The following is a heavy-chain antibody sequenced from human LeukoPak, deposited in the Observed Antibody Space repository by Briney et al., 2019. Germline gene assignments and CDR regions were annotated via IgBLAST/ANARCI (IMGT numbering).Heavy chain of an antibody. CDR2: IIPIFGTA. Sequence: SVKVSCKASGYTFTGYYMHWVRQAPGQGLEWMGGIIPIFGTANYAQKFQGRVTITTDESTSTAYMELSSLRSEDTAVYYCASRSVGHDAIPAAMYHWFDPWGQGTLVTVSS. V-gene: IGHV1-69*05. D-gene: IGHD2-2*01. CDR1: GYTFTGYY. CDR3: ASRSVGHDAIPAAMYHWFDP. J-gene: IGHJ5*02.